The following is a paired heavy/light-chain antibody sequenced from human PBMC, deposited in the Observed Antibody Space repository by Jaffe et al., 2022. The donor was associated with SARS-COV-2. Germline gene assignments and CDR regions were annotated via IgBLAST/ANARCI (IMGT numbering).Heavy chain of an antibody. Sequence: EVQLVESGGGLVKPGGSLRLSCAASGFTFSGHVMNWVRQAPGRGLEWVSSISGDSTYIYYIDSVKGRFTISRDNARSSVYLQMNDLRAEDTAMYYCASTVTWGQGTLVTVSS. V-gene: IGHV3-21*01. D-gene: IGHD4-17*01. J-gene: IGHJ4*02. CDR3: ASTVT. CDR2: ISGDSTYI. CDR1: GFTFSGHV.
Light chain of an antibody. CDR3: QQFDYVPRT. CDR1: QDIRNR. J-gene: IGKJ1*01. V-gene: IGKV1-33*01. CDR2: DAS. Sequence: IQMTQSPSSLSASVGDRVTITCQASQDIRNRLNWYQHKPGKAPRYLIYDASTLETGVPSRFSGSGSGTDFTFTISSLQPEDVATYYCQQFDYVPRTFGQGTKVEIK.